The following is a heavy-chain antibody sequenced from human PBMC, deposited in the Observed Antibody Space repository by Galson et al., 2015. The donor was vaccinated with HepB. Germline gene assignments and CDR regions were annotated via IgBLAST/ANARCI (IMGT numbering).Heavy chain of an antibody. CDR3: AKETDVIAADPALDS. CDR1: GFTFSRYG. CDR2: ISYDGNNK. Sequence: SLRLSCATSGFTFSRYGMHWVRQAPGKVQEWVADISYDGNNKNYADSVKARVTISRDNSNNTLFLQMNSLRTEDTPIYYCAKETDVIAADPALDSWGQGVPVTVAS. J-gene: IGHJ4*02. V-gene: IGHV3-30*18. D-gene: IGHD2-15*01.